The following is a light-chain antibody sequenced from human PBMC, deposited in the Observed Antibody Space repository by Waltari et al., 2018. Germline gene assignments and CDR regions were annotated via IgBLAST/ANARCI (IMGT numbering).Light chain of an antibody. J-gene: IGKJ2*01. CDR2: DAS. V-gene: IGKV3-11*01. CDR3: QQRSNWMFT. CDR1: QSVNNS. Sequence: EIVLTQSPATLSLSPGDRATLSCRASQSVNNSLGWYQQKPGQAPRLLIYDASRRATDIPARCSGGGSGTDFTLTISSLEPEDFAVFYCQQRSNWMFTFGQGTKLDIK.